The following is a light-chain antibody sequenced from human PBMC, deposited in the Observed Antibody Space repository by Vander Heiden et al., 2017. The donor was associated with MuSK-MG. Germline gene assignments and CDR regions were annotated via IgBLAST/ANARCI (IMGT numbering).Light chain of an antibody. CDR2: EYS. CDR1: KVGDEY. V-gene: IGLV3-1*01. CDR3: QAWDSTFV. Sequence: SYELTQPPAVSVSPGQTASITCSGNKVGDEYVSWYQQKPGQSPLLVIYEYSKRPSGIPERFSGSKSGTTATLTIRDTQAFDEADYYCQAWDSTFVFGGGTKLTVL. J-gene: IGLJ2*01.